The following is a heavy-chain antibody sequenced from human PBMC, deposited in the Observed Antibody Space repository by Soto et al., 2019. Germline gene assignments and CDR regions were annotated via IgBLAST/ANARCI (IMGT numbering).Heavy chain of an antibody. CDR2: ISPNSSGT. D-gene: IGHD3-10*01. J-gene: IGHJ6*02. CDR1: GYPLRSNY. V-gene: IGHV1-2*02. CDR3: ARDLMVDGPDNYGIDV. Sequence: ASVKVSCKASGYPLRSNYIDWVRQAPGKGLEWMGWISPNSSGTNYAQKFQGRVTMTRDPSITTAYMQLNRLTSDDTAVYYCARDLMVDGPDNYGIDVWAQGTRVTVSS.